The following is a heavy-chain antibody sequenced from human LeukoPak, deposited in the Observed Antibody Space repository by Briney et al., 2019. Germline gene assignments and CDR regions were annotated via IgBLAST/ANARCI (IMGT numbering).Heavy chain of an antibody. CDR1: GFTFSSYS. D-gene: IGHD6-13*01. J-gene: IGHJ4*02. CDR2: ISSSSSYI. CDR3: AREGEQQLSFDY. Sequence: MAGGSLRLSCAASGFTFSSYSMNWVRQAPGKGLEWVSSISSSSSYIYYAGSVKGRFTISRDNAKNSLYLQMNSLRAEDTAVYYCAREGEQQLSFDYWGQGTLVAVSS. V-gene: IGHV3-21*01.